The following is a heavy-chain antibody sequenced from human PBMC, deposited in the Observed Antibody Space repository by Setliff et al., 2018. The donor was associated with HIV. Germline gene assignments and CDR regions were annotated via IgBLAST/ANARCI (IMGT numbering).Heavy chain of an antibody. D-gene: IGHD1-1*01. CDR1: GFTFSSYA. CDR3: AKDGLAGYFES. CDR2: ISGSGDST. V-gene: IGHV3-23*01. J-gene: IGHJ4*02. Sequence: GGSLRLSCAASGFTFSSYAMSWVRQAPGKGLEWVSAISGSGDSTYYADSVKGRFTISRDNSKNVLSLQMNSLRAEDTAVYYCAKDGLAGYFESWGLGTLVTVSS.